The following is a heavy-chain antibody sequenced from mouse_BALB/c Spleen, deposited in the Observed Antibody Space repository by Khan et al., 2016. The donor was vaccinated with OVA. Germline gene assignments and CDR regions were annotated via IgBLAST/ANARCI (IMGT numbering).Heavy chain of an antibody. CDR1: GYSITSDYA. CDR3: ARVYGGDFDY. V-gene: IGHV3-2*02. Sequence: EVQLQESGPGLVKPSQSLSLTCTVTGYSITSDYAWNWIRQFPENKLEWMGYISYSGNTNYNPSLKSRISITRDTSENQFFLQLNSVTTEDTATYYCARVYGGDFDYWGQGTTLTVSS. D-gene: IGHD2-10*02. J-gene: IGHJ2*01. CDR2: ISYSGNT.